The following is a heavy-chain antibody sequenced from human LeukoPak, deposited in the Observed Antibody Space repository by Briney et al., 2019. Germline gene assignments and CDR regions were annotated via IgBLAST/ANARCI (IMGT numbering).Heavy chain of an antibody. CDR3: ARSSSGWYGDDAFDI. Sequence: PGGSLRLSCAASGFTFSSYAMYWVRQAPGKGLEWVAVISYDGSNKYYADSVKGRFTISRDNSKNTLYLQMNSLRAEDTAVYYCARSSSGWYGDDAFDIWGQGTMVTVSS. V-gene: IGHV3-30-3*01. D-gene: IGHD6-19*01. CDR2: ISYDGSNK. J-gene: IGHJ3*02. CDR1: GFTFSSYA.